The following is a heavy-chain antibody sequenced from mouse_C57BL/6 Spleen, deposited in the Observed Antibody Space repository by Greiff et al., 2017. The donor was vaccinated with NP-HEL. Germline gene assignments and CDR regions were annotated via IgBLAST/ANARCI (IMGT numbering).Heavy chain of an antibody. Sequence: EVKLVESEGGFVQPGSSMKLSCTASGFTFSDYYMACFRQVPEKGLEWVAHNNYEGSSTYYLDSLKSRFIISRDNAKNILYLQISSMKSEDTATYYCANHYDCYYDYWGQGTTLTVSS. CDR3: ANHYDCYYDY. D-gene: IGHD2-3*01. J-gene: IGHJ2*01. V-gene: IGHV5-16*01. CDR2: NNYEGSST. CDR1: GFTFSDYY.